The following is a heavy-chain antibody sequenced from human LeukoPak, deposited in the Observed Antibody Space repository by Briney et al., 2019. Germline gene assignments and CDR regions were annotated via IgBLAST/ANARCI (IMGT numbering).Heavy chain of an antibody. CDR2: FAYSGTS. CDR1: GTSISSCY. CDR3: AMHGGSWTFAS. D-gene: IGHD3-16*01. J-gene: IGHJ4*02. V-gene: IGHV4-59*08. Sequence: SETLSLTCIVSGTSISSCYWSWIRQPPGKGLEWIAYFAYSGTSNYNPSLKSRVTFSVDTSKNQFSLKLSSVTAADTAVYYCAMHGGSWTFASWGQGTLVTVSS.